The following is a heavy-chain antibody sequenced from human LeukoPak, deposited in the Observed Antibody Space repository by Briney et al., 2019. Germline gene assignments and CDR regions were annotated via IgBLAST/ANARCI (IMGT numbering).Heavy chain of an antibody. Sequence: ASVKVSCKASGYSFTSFGMTWVRQAPGQGLEWMGWISAYQGNTNYAQKLQGRVTMTTDTSTSTAYMELRSLSSDDTAVYYCARSVAAAAFRYYNYMDVWGEGTTVTVSS. V-gene: IGHV1-18*01. J-gene: IGHJ6*03. CDR1: GYSFTSFG. CDR2: ISAYQGNT. D-gene: IGHD6-25*01. CDR3: ARSVAAAAFRYYNYMDV.